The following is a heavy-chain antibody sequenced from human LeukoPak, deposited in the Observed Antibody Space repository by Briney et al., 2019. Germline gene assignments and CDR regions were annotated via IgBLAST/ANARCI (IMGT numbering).Heavy chain of an antibody. CDR2: INSNSGGT. Sequence: GASVKVSCKASGYSFSDYPIHWVRQAPGQGLEWMGRINSNSGGTSYAQNFQGRVTMTRDTFITTAYMEVSGLTSDDTAVYYCARGGSGSGYLYYFDSWGQGTLVSVSS. CDR3: ARGGSGSGYLYYFDS. D-gene: IGHD3-10*01. CDR1: GYSFSDYP. J-gene: IGHJ4*02. V-gene: IGHV1-2*06.